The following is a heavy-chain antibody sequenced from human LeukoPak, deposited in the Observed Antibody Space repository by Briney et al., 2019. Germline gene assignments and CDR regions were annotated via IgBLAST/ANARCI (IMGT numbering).Heavy chain of an antibody. Sequence: SETLSLTCTVSGGSFSSYCWSWIRQPPGKGLEWIGYIYYSGSTNYNPSLKSRVTISVDTSKNQFSLKLRSVTAADTALYYCARHYYDSSGYDAFDIWGQGTMVTVSS. J-gene: IGHJ3*02. CDR2: IYYSGST. D-gene: IGHD3-22*01. CDR1: GGSFSSYC. CDR3: ARHYYDSSGYDAFDI. V-gene: IGHV4-59*01.